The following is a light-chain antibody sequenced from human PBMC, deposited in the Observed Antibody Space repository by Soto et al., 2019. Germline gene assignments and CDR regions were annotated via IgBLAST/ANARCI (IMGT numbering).Light chain of an antibody. V-gene: IGLV2-11*01. Sequence: QSALTQPRSVSGSPGQSVTISCTGTSSDVDGYNYVSWYQHHPGKAPKLMIYDVSERPSGVPDRFSGSKSGNTASLTISGLQAEDEADYYCCSYGGSYALYVFGTGTKLTVL. CDR1: SSDVDGYNY. J-gene: IGLJ1*01. CDR2: DVS. CDR3: CSYGGSYALYV.